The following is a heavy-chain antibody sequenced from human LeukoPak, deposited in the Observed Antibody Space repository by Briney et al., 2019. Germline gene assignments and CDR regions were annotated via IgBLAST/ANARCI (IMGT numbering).Heavy chain of an antibody. J-gene: IGHJ4*02. D-gene: IGHD3-22*01. CDR2: VYYSGST. CDR1: GGSISSSTTYY. V-gene: IGHV4-39*01. Sequence: SETLSLTCTISGGSISSSTTYYWGWIRQPPGRGLEWIGSVYYSGSTYYNPSLKSRVTISVDTPKNQFSLKLRSVTAADTAVYYCARSREYFDSSGYCPLVDYWGQGTLVTVSS. CDR3: ARSREYFDSSGYCPLVDY.